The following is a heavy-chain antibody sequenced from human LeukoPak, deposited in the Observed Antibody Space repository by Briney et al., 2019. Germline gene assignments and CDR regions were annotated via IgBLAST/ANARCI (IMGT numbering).Heavy chain of an antibody. J-gene: IGHJ4*02. CDR2: IYYSGST. CDR3: ARLTGIAVAGNRHFDY. CDR1: GGSISSYY. V-gene: IGHV4-59*08. Sequence: PSETLSLTCTVSGGSISSYYWSWIRQPPRKGLERIGYIYYSGSTNYNPSLKSRVTISVDTSKNQFSLKLSSVTAADTAVYYCARLTGIAVAGNRHFDYWGQGTLVTVSS. D-gene: IGHD6-19*01.